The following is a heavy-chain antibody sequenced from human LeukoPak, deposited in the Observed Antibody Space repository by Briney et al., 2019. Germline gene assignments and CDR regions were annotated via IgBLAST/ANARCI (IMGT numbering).Heavy chain of an antibody. CDR2: ISYDGSNK. CDR3: ARAAIAVAGYFDY. Sequence: GGSLRLSCAASGFTFSSYAMHWVRQAPGKGLEWVAVISYDGSNKYYADSVKGRFTISRDNSKNTLYLQMNSLRAEDTAVYYCARAAIAVAGYFDYWGQGTLVTVSS. D-gene: IGHD6-19*01. V-gene: IGHV3-30-3*01. J-gene: IGHJ4*02. CDR1: GFTFSSYA.